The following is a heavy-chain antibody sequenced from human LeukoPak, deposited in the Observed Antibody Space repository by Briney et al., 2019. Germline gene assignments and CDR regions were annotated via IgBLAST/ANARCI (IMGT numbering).Heavy chain of an antibody. CDR2: IVTSYVGT. V-gene: IGHV3-23*05. J-gene: IGHJ5*02. Sequence: GGSLRLSCAASGYTFRDYTMAWVRQAPGKGLQWVASIVTSYVGTYYVDSVAGRFVVSRDNSKNILYLQMNRLRVEDTAMYFCAKGKAAGLLDWFDPWGPGTLVTVSS. CDR1: GYTFRDYT. CDR3: AKGKAAGLLDWFDP. D-gene: IGHD6-19*01.